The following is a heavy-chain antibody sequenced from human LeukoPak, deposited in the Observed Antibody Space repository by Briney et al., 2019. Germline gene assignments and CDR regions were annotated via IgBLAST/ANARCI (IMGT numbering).Heavy chain of an antibody. CDR3: AGLHSGYDRRDY. D-gene: IGHD5-12*01. V-gene: IGHV1-69*06. Sequence: SVKVSCMASGGTFSSYAISWVRQAPGQGLEWVGGIIPIFGTANYAQKFQGRVTITADKSTSTAYMELSSLRSEDTAVYYCAGLHSGYDRRDYWGQGTLVTVSS. CDR1: GGTFSSYA. J-gene: IGHJ4*02. CDR2: IIPIFGTA.